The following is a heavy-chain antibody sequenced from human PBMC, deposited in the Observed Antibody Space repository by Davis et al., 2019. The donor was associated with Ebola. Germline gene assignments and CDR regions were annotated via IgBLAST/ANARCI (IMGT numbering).Heavy chain of an antibody. D-gene: IGHD3-22*01. J-gene: IGHJ4*02. V-gene: IGHV1-69*13. CDR2: IIPIFGTA. CDR3: ARGPIVVVITSRFDY. Sequence: SVKVSCKASGGTFSSYAISWVRQAPGQGLEWVGGIIPIFGTANYAQKFQGRVTITADESTNTAYMELSSLRSEDTAVYYCARGPIVVVITSRFDYWGQGTLVTVSS. CDR1: GGTFSSYA.